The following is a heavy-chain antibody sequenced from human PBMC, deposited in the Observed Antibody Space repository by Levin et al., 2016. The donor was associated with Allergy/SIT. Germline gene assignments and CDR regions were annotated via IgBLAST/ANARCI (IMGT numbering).Heavy chain of an antibody. Sequence: WIRQPPGKGLEWIGYIYHNGITYYKPSLKSRLNISVDTSRNQFSLKLISVTAADTAVYYCARDSPYGDYGLDYGMDVWGQGTMVTVSS. J-gene: IGHJ6*02. CDR3: ARDSPYGDYGLDYGMDV. CDR2: IYHNGIT. D-gene: IGHD4-17*01. V-gene: IGHV4-30-4*01.